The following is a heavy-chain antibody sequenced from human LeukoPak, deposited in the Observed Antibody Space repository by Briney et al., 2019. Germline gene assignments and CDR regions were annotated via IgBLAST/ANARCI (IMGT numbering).Heavy chain of an antibody. D-gene: IGHD3-16*02. V-gene: IGHV3-30*18. CDR1: GLTFRSYV. Sequence: PGSSLRLSWAASGLTFRSYVMRWARHAPGKGLEWVAVISLDGNNEYFANCVKSRFTISRDNSKNTLYLHMNSLRDEHTAVYYCAKCPVTFGGVIIITTGYLDYWGQGTLVTVSS. J-gene: IGHJ4*02. CDR3: AKCPVTFGGVIIITTGYLDY. CDR2: ISLDGNNE.